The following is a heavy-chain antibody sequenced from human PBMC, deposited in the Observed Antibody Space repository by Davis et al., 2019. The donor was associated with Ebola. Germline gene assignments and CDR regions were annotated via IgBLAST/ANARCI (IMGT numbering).Heavy chain of an antibody. CDR1: GYTLATYY. CDR3: VSSGDSGWAHFDY. CDR2: ITPSDGAT. V-gene: IGHV1-46*03. J-gene: IGHJ4*02. Sequence: ASVKVSCKASGYTLATYYMHWVRQAPGQGLEWMGMITPSDGATSYAQKFQGRVTITADKSTSTAYMELSSLRSEDTAVYYCVSSGDSGWAHFDYWGQGTLVTVSS. D-gene: IGHD6-19*01.